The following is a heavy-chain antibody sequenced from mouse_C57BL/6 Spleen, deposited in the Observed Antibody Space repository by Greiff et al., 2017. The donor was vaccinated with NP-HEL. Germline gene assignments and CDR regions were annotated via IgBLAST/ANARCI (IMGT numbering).Heavy chain of an antibody. V-gene: IGHV3-6*01. CDR1: GYSITSGYY. CDR2: ISYDGSN. CDR3: AREDYRYYYAMDY. D-gene: IGHD2-4*01. Sequence: EVKLEESGPGLVKPSQSLSLTCSVTGYSITSGYYWNWIRQFPGNKLEWMGYISYDGSNNYNPSLKNRISITRDTSKNQFFLKLNSVTTEDTATYYCAREDYRYYYAMDYWGQGTSVTVSS. J-gene: IGHJ4*01.